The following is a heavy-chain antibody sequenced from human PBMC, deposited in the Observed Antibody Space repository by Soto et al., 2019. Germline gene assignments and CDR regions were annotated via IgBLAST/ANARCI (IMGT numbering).Heavy chain of an antibody. Sequence: PGGSLRPSCVASEFTFSKYWMHWVRQAPGNGLVWASRINMDGTKTAYADSVKGRFTASRDNANNALYLQMNSLGVEGTAVYYCARDYYYDSRSSSVNWFDPWGQGTLVTVSS. CDR2: INMDGTKT. CDR3: ARDYYYDSRSSSVNWFDP. D-gene: IGHD3-22*01. J-gene: IGHJ5*02. CDR1: EFTFSKYW. V-gene: IGHV3-74*01.